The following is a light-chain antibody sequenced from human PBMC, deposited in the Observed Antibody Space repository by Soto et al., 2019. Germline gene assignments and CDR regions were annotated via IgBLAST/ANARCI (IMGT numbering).Light chain of an antibody. CDR3: QQYNNWPPIT. CDR2: DVS. J-gene: IGKJ5*01. V-gene: IGKV3D-15*01. Sequence: EVVVTQSAATLSLSPGERATVSCRASQSVSSYLAWYQQKPGQAPRLLIYDVSTRATGIPARFRGSGSGTEFTLTISSLQSEDFAVYYCQQYNNWPPITFGQGTRLEIK. CDR1: QSVSSY.